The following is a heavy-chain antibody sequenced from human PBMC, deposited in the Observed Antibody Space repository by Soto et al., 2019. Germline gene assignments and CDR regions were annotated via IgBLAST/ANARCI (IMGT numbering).Heavy chain of an antibody. CDR2: INPSGSRT. D-gene: IGHD4-17*01. Sequence: EVQLLESGGALVQPGSLRLSCAASEFTFSTSGMTWVRLAPGRGLDYVSAINPSGSRTYYADSVKGRFTISRDNSKNTLYLQMNSLRAEDTAIYYCAKTPRGGDYGDWYFDLWGRGTLVTVSS. J-gene: IGHJ2*01. V-gene: IGHV3-23*05. CDR1: EFTFSTSG. CDR3: AKTPRGGDYGDWYFDL.